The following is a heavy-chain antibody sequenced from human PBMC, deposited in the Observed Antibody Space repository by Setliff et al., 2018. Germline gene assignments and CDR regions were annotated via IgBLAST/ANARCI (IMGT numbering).Heavy chain of an antibody. J-gene: IGHJ4*02. CDR1: GGSISSSGYY. V-gene: IGHV4-39*07. D-gene: IGHD3-22*01. CDR3: ARGDSSGYYYILFDF. CDR2: IYYRGST. Sequence: LSLTCTVSGGSISSSGYYWGWIRQPPGKGLEWIGSIYYRGSTYYNPSLKSRVTMSVDASKNQFSLKLSSVTAADTAAYYCARGDSSGYYYILFDFWGQGILVTVSS.